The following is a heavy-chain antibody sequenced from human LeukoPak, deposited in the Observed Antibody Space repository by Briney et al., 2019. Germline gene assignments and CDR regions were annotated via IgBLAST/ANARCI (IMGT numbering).Heavy chain of an antibody. J-gene: IGHJ4*02. CDR3: AREYSSASNYFDC. Sequence: GGSLRLSCAASGFTFSSSAMSWVRQVPGKGLEWVSGISASGGSTSYADSVRGRFTISRDNSKNTLFLQMNSLRAEDTAVYYCAREYSSASNYFDCWGQGTLVTVSS. D-gene: IGHD6-19*01. CDR2: ISASGGST. V-gene: IGHV3-23*01. CDR1: GFTFSSSA.